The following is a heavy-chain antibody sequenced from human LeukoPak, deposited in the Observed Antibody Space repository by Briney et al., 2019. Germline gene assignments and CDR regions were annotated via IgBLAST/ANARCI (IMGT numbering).Heavy chain of an antibody. CDR3: ARDRFGYGGVDY. V-gene: IGHV3-15*01. CDR2: IKSKSDGGTA. D-gene: IGHD4-23*01. CDR1: GVTFINTW. J-gene: IGHJ4*02. Sequence: GGSLRLSCAASGVTFINTWMTWVRQAPGKGLEWVGRIKSKSDGGTADYAVPVRGRFTISRDDSRNTLFLQMNSLRDEDAAVYYCARDRFGYGGVDYWGQGTLVAVSS.